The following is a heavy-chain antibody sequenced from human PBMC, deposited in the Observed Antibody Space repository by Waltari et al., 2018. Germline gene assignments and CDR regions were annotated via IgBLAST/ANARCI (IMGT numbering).Heavy chain of an antibody. J-gene: IGHJ4*02. CDR2: IKQCGIT. Sequence: QVQLQPWGAGLLKPSETLSLTCSVYGGSFRGYYWSWIRQPPGKGGEWNGEIKQCGITNDNPSLKRRVTISVDTSKNQVYLKLSSVAAADTAVYYGARRHSVVVIAPFDYWGQGNLVTVSS. V-gene: IGHV4-34*01. CDR3: ARRHSVVVIAPFDY. CDR1: GGSFRGYY. D-gene: IGHD2-21*01.